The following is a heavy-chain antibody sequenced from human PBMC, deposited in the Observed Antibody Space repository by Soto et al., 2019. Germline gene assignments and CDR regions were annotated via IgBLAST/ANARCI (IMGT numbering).Heavy chain of an antibody. CDR3: AKDSGYYYDSSGYYSARESGFDP. D-gene: IGHD3-22*01. CDR2: ISGSGGST. CDR1: GFTFSSYA. V-gene: IGHV3-23*01. Sequence: GSLRLSCAASGFTFSSYAMSWVRQAPGKGLEWVSAISGSGGSTYYADSVKGRFTISRDNSKNTLYLQMNSLRAEDTAVYYCAKDSGYYYDSSGYYSARESGFDPWGQGTLVTVSS. J-gene: IGHJ5*02.